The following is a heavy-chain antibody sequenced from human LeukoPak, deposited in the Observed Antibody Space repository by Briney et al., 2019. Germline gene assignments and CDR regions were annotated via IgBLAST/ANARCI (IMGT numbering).Heavy chain of an antibody. Sequence: GGSLRLSCAASGFTFSSYAMHWVRQAPGKGLEWVAVISYDGSNKYYADSVKGRFTISRDQSKNTLYLQMNTLRAEDTAVYYCAKVVNSGNYYYFDYWGQGTLVTVSS. CDR2: ISYDGSNK. J-gene: IGHJ4*02. V-gene: IGHV3-30-3*01. D-gene: IGHD3-22*01. CDR1: GFTFSSYA. CDR3: AKVVNSGNYYYFDY.